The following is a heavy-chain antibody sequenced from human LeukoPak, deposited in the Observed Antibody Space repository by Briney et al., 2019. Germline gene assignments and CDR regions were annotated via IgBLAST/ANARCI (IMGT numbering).Heavy chain of an antibody. J-gene: IGHJ4*02. D-gene: IGHD2-2*01. Sequence: GASVKVSCKASDYTFDSYGITWVRQAPGQRLEWLGWISADNGATDFGQKGQGRVTLTTDTSTNTAYMELRSLRSDDTAVYYCVTPLPHYCSGTNCPLRYWGQGTLVTVSS. CDR3: VTPLPHYCSGTNCPLRY. V-gene: IGHV1-18*01. CDR2: ISADNGAT. CDR1: DYTFDSYG.